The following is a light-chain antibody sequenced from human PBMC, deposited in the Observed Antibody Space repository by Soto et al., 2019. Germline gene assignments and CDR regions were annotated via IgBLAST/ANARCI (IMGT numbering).Light chain of an antibody. V-gene: IGKV3-20*01. CDR2: DAS. Sequence: EIVLTQSPGTLSLSPGERATLSCRASQSVRNSLLAWYQQKPGQPPGLLIYDASTRATATPERFSGSRSGTDCTLTISRLEPEDVAVYYCHQYDSIVQTLGQGTKVDIK. J-gene: IGKJ1*01. CDR1: QSVRNSL. CDR3: HQYDSIVQT.